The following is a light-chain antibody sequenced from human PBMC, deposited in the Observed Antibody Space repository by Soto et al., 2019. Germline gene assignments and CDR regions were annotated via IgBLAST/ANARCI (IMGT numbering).Light chain of an antibody. Sequence: IQLTQSPSSLSASIGDRVTITCRASQDISIYLAWYQQKSGGAPRLLFYGASTLQSGVPSRFSGSRSGTDFTLTIRGLQPEDFATYYCQQLHSFVLTFGGGTKVEMK. CDR1: QDISIY. V-gene: IGKV1-9*01. CDR2: GAS. CDR3: QQLHSFVLT. J-gene: IGKJ4*01.